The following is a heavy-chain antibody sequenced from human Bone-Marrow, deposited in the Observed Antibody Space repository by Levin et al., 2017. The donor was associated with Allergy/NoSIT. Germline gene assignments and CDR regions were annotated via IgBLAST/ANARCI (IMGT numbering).Heavy chain of an antibody. Sequence: GESLKISCKASGYSFTDYYFHWVRQAPGQGLEWMGRINTDTGGASFTQTFQGRVTITRDTSVSTVYMELSSLRADDTAVYFCARGGRTPGATSQLDPWGQGTLVTVSS. CDR3: ARGGRTPGATSQLDP. V-gene: IGHV1-2*06. J-gene: IGHJ5*02. CDR2: INTDTGGA. D-gene: IGHD1-26*01. CDR1: GYSFTDYY.